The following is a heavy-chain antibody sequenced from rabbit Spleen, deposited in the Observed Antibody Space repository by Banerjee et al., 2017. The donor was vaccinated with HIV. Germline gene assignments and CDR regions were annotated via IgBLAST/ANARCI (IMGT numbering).Heavy chain of an antibody. J-gene: IGHJ4*01. CDR1: GFSFNGGYD. CDR2: VDVGSSGFT. V-gene: IGHV1S40*01. D-gene: IGHD2-1*01. Sequence: QSLEESGGGLVKPGASLTLTCKASGFSFNGGYDMCWVRQAPGKGLEWIGCVDVGSSGFTYFANWAKGRFTISRTSSTTVTLRMTSLTAADRATYFCARDLVGVIGWNFYLWGQGTLVTVS. CDR3: ARDLVGVIGWNFYL.